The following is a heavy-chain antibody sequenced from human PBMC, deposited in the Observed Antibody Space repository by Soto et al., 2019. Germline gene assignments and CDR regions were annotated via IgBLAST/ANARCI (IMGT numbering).Heavy chain of an antibody. J-gene: IGHJ5*02. V-gene: IGHV3-23*01. CDR2: ISAGGGNT. Sequence: PGGSLRLSCAASGFSFSTYAMSWVRQAPGKGLEWVSGISAGGGNTYYADSVRGRFTISRDNSKDTLYLQITSLRAEDTAFYYCAKHAEYQLVSWFDPWGQGTLVTVSS. CDR3: AKHAEYQLVSWFDP. CDR1: GFSFSTYA. D-gene: IGHD2-2*01.